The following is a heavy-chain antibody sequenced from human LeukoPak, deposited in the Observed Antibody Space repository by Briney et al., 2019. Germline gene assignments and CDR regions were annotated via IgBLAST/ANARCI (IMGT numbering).Heavy chain of an antibody. V-gene: IGHV1-46*01. D-gene: IGHD3-3*01. CDR1: GYTFTSYY. J-gene: IGHJ4*02. CDR2: INPSGGGT. Sequence: VASVKVSCKASGYTFTSYYMHWVRQAPGQGLEWMGIINPSGGGTSYAQKFQGRVTMTRDTSTSTVYMELSSLRSEDTAVYYCATTRGDYDFWSGRAYDYWGQGTLVTVSS. CDR3: ATTRGDYDFWSGRAYDY.